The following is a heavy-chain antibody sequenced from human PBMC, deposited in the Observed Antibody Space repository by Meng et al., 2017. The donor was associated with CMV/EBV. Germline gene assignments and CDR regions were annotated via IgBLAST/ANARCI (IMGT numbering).Heavy chain of an antibody. J-gene: IGHJ4*02. V-gene: IGHV3-30*02. CDR2: IRYDGSNK. Sequence: GGSLRLSCAASGFTFSSYCMLWVRQAPGKGLEWVAFIRYDGSNKYYSDSVKGRFTISRDNSKNTLYLQMNSMRAEDTAVYYCAKDGRKWELLMSYFDYWGQGTLVTVSS. CDR1: GFTFSSYC. D-gene: IGHD1-26*01. CDR3: AKDGRKWELLMSYFDY.